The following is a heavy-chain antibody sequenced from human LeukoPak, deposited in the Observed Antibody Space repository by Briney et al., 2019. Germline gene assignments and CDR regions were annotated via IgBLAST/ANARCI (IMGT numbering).Heavy chain of an antibody. CDR3: ARSPSGSYNY. V-gene: IGHV3-33*01. D-gene: IGHD1-26*01. J-gene: IGHJ4*02. Sequence: GRSLRLSCAASGFTFSSYGMHWVRQAPGKGLEWVAVIWYDGSNKYYADSVKGRFTISRDNAKNSLYLQMNSLRAEDTAVYYCARSPSGSYNYWGQGTLVTVSS. CDR1: GFTFSSYG. CDR2: IWYDGSNK.